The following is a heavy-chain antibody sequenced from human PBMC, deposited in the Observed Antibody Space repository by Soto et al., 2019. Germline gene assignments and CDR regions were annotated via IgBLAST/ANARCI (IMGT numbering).Heavy chain of an antibody. CDR3: ARGPIQLWFGGNYYGMDV. Sequence: EVQLVESGGGLVQPGGSLRLSCAASGFTFSSYWMHWVRQAPGKGLVWVSRINSDGSSTSYADSVKGRFTISRDNAKNTLYLHMNSLRAEDTAVYYCARGPIQLWFGGNYYGMDVWGQGTTVTFSS. D-gene: IGHD5-18*01. V-gene: IGHV3-74*01. CDR2: INSDGSST. J-gene: IGHJ6*02. CDR1: GFTFSSYW.